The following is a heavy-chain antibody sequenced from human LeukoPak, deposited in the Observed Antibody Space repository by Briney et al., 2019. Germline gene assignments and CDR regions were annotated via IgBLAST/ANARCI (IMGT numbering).Heavy chain of an antibody. V-gene: IGHV4-34*01. Sequence: PSETLSLTCTVSGGSISSYYWSWIRQPPGKGLEWIGEINHSGSTNYNPSLKSRVTISVDTSKNQFSLKLSSVTTADTAVYYCARPTYITMVRGVIRGYFDYWGQGTLVTVSS. CDR3: ARPTYITMVRGVIRGYFDY. CDR2: INHSGST. D-gene: IGHD3-10*01. CDR1: GGSISSYY. J-gene: IGHJ4*02.